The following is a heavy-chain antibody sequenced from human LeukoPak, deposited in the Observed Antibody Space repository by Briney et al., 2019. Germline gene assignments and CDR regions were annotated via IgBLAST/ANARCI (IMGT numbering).Heavy chain of an antibody. CDR1: GYIFTAYY. J-gene: IGHJ4*02. V-gene: IGHV1-2*06. D-gene: IGHD5-24*01. CDR3: TRVGDDYPY. Sequence: GASVTVSCKASGYIFTAYYLHWVRQAPGQKPEWMGRIKANSGDTNYAQKFQGRVTMTRDTSISTVYMELSGLTADDTAVYYCTRVGDDYPYWGQGTLVTVSS. CDR2: IKANSGDT.